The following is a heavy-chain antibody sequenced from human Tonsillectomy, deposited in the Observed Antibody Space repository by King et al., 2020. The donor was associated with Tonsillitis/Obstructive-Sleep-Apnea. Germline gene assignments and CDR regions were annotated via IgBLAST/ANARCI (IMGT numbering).Heavy chain of an antibody. CDR1: GGSISSSSYY. CDR3: ARQQLSGDGFDP. Sequence: QLQESGPGLVKPSETLSLTCTVSGGSISSSSYYWGWIRQPPGKGLEWIGSIYYSGSTYYNPSLKSRVTISVDTSKNQFSLKRSSVTAADTAVYYCARQQLSGDGFDPWGQGTLVTVSS. CDR2: IYYSGST. J-gene: IGHJ5*02. V-gene: IGHV4-39*01. D-gene: IGHD6-6*01.